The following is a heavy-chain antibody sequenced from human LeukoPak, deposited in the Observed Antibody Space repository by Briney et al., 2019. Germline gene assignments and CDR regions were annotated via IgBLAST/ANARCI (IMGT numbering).Heavy chain of an antibody. D-gene: IGHD6-13*01. CDR1: GYRFTSDW. J-gene: IGHJ4*02. CDR2: IYPGDSDT. CDR3: ARQELAAAGTFY. Sequence: GESLKISCKGSGYRFTSDWIGWVRQMPGKGLEWMGIIYPGDSDTRYSPSFQGQVTISADKSINAAYLQWSSLKASDTAMYYCARQELAAAGTFYWGQGTLVTVSS. V-gene: IGHV5-51*01.